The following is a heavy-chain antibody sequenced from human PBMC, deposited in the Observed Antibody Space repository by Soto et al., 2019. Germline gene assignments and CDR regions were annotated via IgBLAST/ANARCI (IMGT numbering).Heavy chain of an antibody. D-gene: IGHD2-8*02. CDR2: ISNSGRT. Sequence: XXTLSLPFTVSGGSVSSGSYYWTCIRQPPGKGLEWIGYISNSGRTNYNPSLKSRATISIDTSKNQFSLKLNSVTAADTAVYYCARDKITGLFDYWGQGTLVTVSS. CDR1: GGSVSSGSYY. V-gene: IGHV4-61*01. CDR3: ARDKITGLFDY. J-gene: IGHJ4*02.